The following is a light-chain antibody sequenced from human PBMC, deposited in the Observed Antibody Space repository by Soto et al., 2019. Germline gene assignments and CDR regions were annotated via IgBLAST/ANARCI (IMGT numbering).Light chain of an antibody. V-gene: IGKV3-20*01. CDR2: GVS. CDR1: QSVSNNY. J-gene: IGKJ3*01. CDR3: QQYDRSPFT. Sequence: EIVLTQSPGTLSSSPGERATLSCRASQSVSNNYLAWFQQKPGQAPRVLIYGVSSRATGIPARFSGSGSGTDFTLTISRLEPEDFAVYYCQQYDRSPFTFGPGTKVDIK.